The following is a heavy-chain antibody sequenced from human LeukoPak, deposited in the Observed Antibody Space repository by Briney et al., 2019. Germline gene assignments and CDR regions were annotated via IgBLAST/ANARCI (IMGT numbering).Heavy chain of an antibody. V-gene: IGHV3-11*04. J-gene: IGHJ3*02. CDR1: GFTFSDYY. Sequence: GGSLRLSCAASGFTFSDYYMSWIRQAPGKGLEWVSYISSSGSTIYYADSVKGRFTISRDNAKNSLYLQMNSLRAEDTAVYYCASPGVRWRINAFDIWGQGTMVTVSS. CDR2: ISSSGSTI. CDR3: ASPGVRWRINAFDI. D-gene: IGHD4-23*01.